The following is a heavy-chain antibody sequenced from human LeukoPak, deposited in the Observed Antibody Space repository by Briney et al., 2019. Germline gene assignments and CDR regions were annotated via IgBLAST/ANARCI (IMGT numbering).Heavy chain of an antibody. V-gene: IGHV7-4-1*02. D-gene: IGHD4-17*01. CDR3: ARSNNDGDYLGVGFDY. Sequence: ASVNVSCKASGYTFSSYAKNWVRQAPGQGLEWMGWINTNTGNPTYAQGFTGRFVFSLDTSVSTAYLQISSLQAEDTAVYYCARSNNDGDYLGVGFDYWGQGTLVTVSS. CDR1: GYTFSSYA. CDR2: INTNTGNP. J-gene: IGHJ4*02.